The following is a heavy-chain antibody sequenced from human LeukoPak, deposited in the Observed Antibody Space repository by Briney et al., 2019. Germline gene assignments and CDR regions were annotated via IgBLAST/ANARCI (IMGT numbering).Heavy chain of an antibody. J-gene: IGHJ3*02. V-gene: IGHV4-59*08. CDR2: MFYSGTT. D-gene: IGHD2-15*01. CDR1: PGSISGYY. Sequence: PSETLSLTCTVSPGSISGYYWSWIRQPPGKGLEWIAYMFYSGTTNYNPSLRSRVTISLDTSKNQFSLRLSSVTAADTAVYYCARGRGEVVVAAWDVFDIWGQGTMVTVSS. CDR3: ARGRGEVVVAAWDVFDI.